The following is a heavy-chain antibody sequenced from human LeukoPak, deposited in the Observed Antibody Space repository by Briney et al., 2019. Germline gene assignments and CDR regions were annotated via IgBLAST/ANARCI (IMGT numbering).Heavy chain of an antibody. J-gene: IGHJ4*02. CDR3: AREAHSGPFDY. Sequence: SETLSLTCTVSGGSISSGGYYWSWIRQHPGKGLEWIGYIYYSGSTYYNPSLKSRVTISVDTSKNQFSVKLSSVTAADTAVYYCAREAHSGPFDYWGQGTLVTVSS. CDR1: GGSISSGGYY. V-gene: IGHV4-31*03. D-gene: IGHD2-15*01. CDR2: IYYSGST.